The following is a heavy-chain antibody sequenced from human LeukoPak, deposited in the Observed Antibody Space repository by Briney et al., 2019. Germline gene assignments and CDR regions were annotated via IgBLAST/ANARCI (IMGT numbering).Heavy chain of an antibody. Sequence: HGESLKISCKGSGYSFTSYWIGWVRQMPGKGLEWMGIIYPGDSDTRYSPSFQGQVTISADKSISTAYLQWSSLKASDTAMYCCARHFGYNGYDGDYWGQGTLVTVSS. J-gene: IGHJ4*02. V-gene: IGHV5-51*01. CDR2: IYPGDSDT. CDR1: GYSFTSYW. D-gene: IGHD5-12*01. CDR3: ARHFGYNGYDGDY.